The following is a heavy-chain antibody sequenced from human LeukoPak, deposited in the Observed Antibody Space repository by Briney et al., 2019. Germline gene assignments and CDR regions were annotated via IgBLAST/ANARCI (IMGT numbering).Heavy chain of an antibody. CDR3: ARSLIVASEDY. CDR2: ISASGAVP. V-gene: IGHV3-11*04. D-gene: IGHD3-22*01. CDR1: GFRFDSFY. Sequence: PGGSLRLSGAASGFRFDSFYMGWIRQVPGKGLDYIAFISASGAVPYYAESVKGRFTISRDNAKNSVSLQMNSLSADDTAVYYCARSLIVASEDYWGQGTLVTVSS. J-gene: IGHJ4*02.